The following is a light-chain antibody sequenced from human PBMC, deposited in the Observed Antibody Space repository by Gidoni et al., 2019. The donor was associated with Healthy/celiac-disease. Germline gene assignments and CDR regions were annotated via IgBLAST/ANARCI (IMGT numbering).Light chain of an antibody. CDR1: QSVSSSY. CDR3: QQYGSSPRIT. CDR2: GAS. Sequence: IVLTQSTGTLSLSPGERATLSCRASQSVSSSYVAWYQQKPGQAPRLLIYGASSRATGIPDRFSGSGSGTDFTLTISRLEPEDFAVYYCQQYGSSPRITFGQGTRLEIK. V-gene: IGKV3-20*01. J-gene: IGKJ5*01.